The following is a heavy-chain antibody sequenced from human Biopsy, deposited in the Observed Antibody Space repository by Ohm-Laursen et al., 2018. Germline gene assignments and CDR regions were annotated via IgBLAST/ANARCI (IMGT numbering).Heavy chain of an antibody. J-gene: IGHJ6*02. CDR3: ARATNSTGWPYYYFYGMDV. CDR2: IYYSGST. V-gene: IGHV4-59*01. D-gene: IGHD2/OR15-2a*01. Sequence: GTLSLTCTVSGGSISSDYWSWIRQTPGKGLEWIGYIYYSGSTNYNPSLKSRVTISVDTAKNQFSLRLNSVTAADTAVYYCARATNSTGWPYYYFYGMDVWGQGTTVTVSS. CDR1: GGSISSDY.